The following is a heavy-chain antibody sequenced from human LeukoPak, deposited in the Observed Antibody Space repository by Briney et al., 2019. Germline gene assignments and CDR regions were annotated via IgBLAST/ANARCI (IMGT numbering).Heavy chain of an antibody. CDR3: AREGWEELGHYFDY. CDR2: IHSDGST. J-gene: IGHJ4*02. Sequence: GGSLRLSCAVSGFPVSSNYMTWVRQAPQKGLEWVSTIHSDGSTYYVDSVKGRFIISRDISQNTVYLEMNSLRAEDAAVYYCAREGWEELGHYFDYWGQGTVVTVSS. CDR1: GFPVSSNY. V-gene: IGHV3-53*01. D-gene: IGHD1-26*01.